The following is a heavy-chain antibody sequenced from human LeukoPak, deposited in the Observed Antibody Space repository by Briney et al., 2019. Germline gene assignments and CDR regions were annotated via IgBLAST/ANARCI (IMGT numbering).Heavy chain of an antibody. Sequence: GGSLRLSCAASRFTFSSYAMSWVRQAPGKGLEWVSAISGSGGSTYYADSVKGRFTISRDNSKNTLYLQMNSLRAEDTAVYYCAKRESIYGSSYYFDCWGQGTLVTVSS. J-gene: IGHJ4*02. CDR3: AKRESIYGSSYYFDC. CDR2: ISGSGGST. CDR1: RFTFSSYA. V-gene: IGHV3-23*01. D-gene: IGHD3-10*01.